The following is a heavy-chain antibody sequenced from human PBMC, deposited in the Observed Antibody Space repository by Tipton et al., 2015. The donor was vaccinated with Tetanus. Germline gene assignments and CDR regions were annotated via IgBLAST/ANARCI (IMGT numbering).Heavy chain of an antibody. J-gene: IGHJ5*02. CDR2: IWYDGSNK. CDR1: GFTFSSYG. CDR3: ARGETRLNWFDP. Sequence: SLRLSCAASGFTFSSYGMHWVRQAPGKGLEWVAVIWYDGSNKYYADSVKGRFTISRDNSKNTLYLQMNSLRAEDTAVYYCARGETRLNWFDPWGQGTLVTVSS. V-gene: IGHV3-33*01.